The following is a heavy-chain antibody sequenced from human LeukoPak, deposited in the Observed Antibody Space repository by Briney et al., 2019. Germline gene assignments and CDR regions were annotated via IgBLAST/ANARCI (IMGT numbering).Heavy chain of an antibody. J-gene: IGHJ5*02. D-gene: IGHD3-3*01. CDR3: ARVQYDFWSGYYRSQGQFWFDP. V-gene: IGHV1-69*13. CDR2: IIPIFGTA. CDR1: GGTFSIYA. Sequence: ASVKVSCKASGGTFSIYAISWVRQAPGQGLEWMGGIIPIFGTANYAQKFQGRVTITADESTSTAYMELSSLRSEDTAVYYCARVQYDFWSGYYRSQGQFWFDPWGQGTLVTVSS.